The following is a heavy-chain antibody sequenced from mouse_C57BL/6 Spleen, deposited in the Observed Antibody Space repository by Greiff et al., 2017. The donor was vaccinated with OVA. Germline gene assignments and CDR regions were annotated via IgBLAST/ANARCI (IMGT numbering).Heavy chain of an antibody. D-gene: IGHD3-2*02. Sequence: EVQLQQSGPELVKPGASVKISCKASGYSFTDYNMNWVKQSNGKSLEWIGVINPNYGTTSYNQKFKDKATLTVDQSSSTAYMQLIRLTSEDSAVYYCARGGQLRPDYAMDYWGQGTSVTVSS. CDR2: INPNYGTT. J-gene: IGHJ4*01. CDR1: GYSFTDYN. V-gene: IGHV1-39*01. CDR3: ARGGQLRPDYAMDY.